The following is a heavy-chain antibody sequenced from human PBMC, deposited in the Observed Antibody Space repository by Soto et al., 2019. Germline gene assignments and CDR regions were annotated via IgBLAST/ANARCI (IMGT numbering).Heavy chain of an antibody. J-gene: IGHJ3*02. CDR2: IIPILGIA. V-gene: IGHV1-69*02. Sequence: QVQLVQSGAEVKKPGSSVKVSCKASGGTFSSYTISWVRQAPGQGLEWMGRIIPILGIANYAQKFQGRVTITAXXSXSXXYMELSSLRSEDTAVYYCAIAYCGGDCYREDAFDIWGQGTMVTVSS. D-gene: IGHD2-21*02. CDR3: AIAYCGGDCYREDAFDI. CDR1: GGTFSSYT.